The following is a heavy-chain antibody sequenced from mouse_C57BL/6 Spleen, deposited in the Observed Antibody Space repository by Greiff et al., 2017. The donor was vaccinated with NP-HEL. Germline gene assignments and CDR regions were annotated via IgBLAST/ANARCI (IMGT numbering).Heavy chain of an antibody. J-gene: IGHJ4*01. Sequence: QVQLKESGAELVRPGTSVKVSCKASGYAFTNYLIEWVKQRPGQGLEWIGVINPGSGGTNYNEKFKGKATLTTDKSSSTAYMQLSSLTSEDSAVYFFGRFTTVVATKAYAMDYWGQGTSVTVAS. CDR2: INPGSGGT. D-gene: IGHD1-1*01. V-gene: IGHV1-54*01. CDR1: GYAFTNYL. CDR3: GRFTTVVATKAYAMDY.